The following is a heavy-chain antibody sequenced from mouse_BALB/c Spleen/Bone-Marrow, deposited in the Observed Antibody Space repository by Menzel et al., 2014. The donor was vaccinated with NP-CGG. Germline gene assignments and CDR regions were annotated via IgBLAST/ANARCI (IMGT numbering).Heavy chain of an antibody. V-gene: IGHV5-6-3*01. CDR2: INVNGDTT. CDR1: GFTFSSYG. CDR3: ARGYDYSSWFAY. J-gene: IGHJ3*01. Sequence: EVNLVESGGGLVQPGGSLKLSCAASGFTFSSYGMSWVRQTPDKRLEMIATINVNGDTTYHPDSVKGRFTISRDNVKNTLCLQMSSLKSEDTAMYYCARGYDYSSWFAYWGQGTLVTVSA. D-gene: IGHD2-4*01.